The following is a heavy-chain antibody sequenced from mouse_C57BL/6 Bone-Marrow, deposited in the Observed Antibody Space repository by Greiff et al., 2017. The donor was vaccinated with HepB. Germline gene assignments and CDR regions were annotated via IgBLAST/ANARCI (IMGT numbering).Heavy chain of an antibody. CDR3: ARGITTVVYWYFDV. CDR1: GFSLTSYG. CDR2: IWSGGST. D-gene: IGHD1-1*01. Sequence: VQLQESGPGLVQPSQSLSITCTVSGFSLTSYGVHWVRQSPGKGLEWLGVIWSGGSTDYNAAFISRLSISKDNSKSQVFFKMNSLQADDTAIYYCARGITTVVYWYFDVWGTGTTVTVSS. J-gene: IGHJ1*03. V-gene: IGHV2-2*01.